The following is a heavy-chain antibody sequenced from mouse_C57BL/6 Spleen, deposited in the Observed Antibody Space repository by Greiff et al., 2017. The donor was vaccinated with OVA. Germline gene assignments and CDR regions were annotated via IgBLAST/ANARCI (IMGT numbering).Heavy chain of an antibody. J-gene: IGHJ1*03. CDR2: IYPGDGDT. D-gene: IGHD1-1*01. V-gene: IGHV1-82*01. Sequence: VQLKESGPELVKPGASVKISCKASGYAFSSSWMNWVKQRPGKGLEWIGRIYPGDGDTNYNGKFKGKATLTADKSSSTAYMQLSSLTSEDSAVYFCAKIYYYGSSRYFDVWGTGTTVTVSS. CDR1: GYAFSSSW. CDR3: AKIYYYGSSRYFDV.